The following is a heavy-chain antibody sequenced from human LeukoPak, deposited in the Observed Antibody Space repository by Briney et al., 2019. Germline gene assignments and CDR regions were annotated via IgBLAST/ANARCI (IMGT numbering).Heavy chain of an antibody. Sequence: SETLSLTCTVSGGSISSYYWSWIRQPPGKGLEWIGYIYYSGSTNYNPSLKSRVTISVDTSKNQFSLKLSSVTAADTAVYYCARLQGYYGSGSYFDYWGQGTLVTVSS. J-gene: IGHJ4*02. V-gene: IGHV4-59*08. CDR2: IYYSGST. D-gene: IGHD3-10*01. CDR1: GGSISSYY. CDR3: ARLQGYYGSGSYFDY.